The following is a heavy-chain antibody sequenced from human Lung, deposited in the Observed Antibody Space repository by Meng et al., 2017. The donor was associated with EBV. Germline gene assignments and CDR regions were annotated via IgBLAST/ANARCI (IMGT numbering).Heavy chain of an antibody. V-gene: IGHV1-18*01. Sequence: GTGWKRTGTPGRVSVQDSGYTFGSYGICGVRQAPGQGLEWMGWFVNYVDTYPAPKFQGRVTMTTDTHTNTAFMELRSLTSDDTAVYYRASGTPGRSYCDYWGQGTLVTVSS. J-gene: IGHJ4*02. CDR2: FVNYVDT. CDR1: GYTFGSYG. CDR3: ASGTPGRSYCDY. D-gene: IGHD2-15*01.